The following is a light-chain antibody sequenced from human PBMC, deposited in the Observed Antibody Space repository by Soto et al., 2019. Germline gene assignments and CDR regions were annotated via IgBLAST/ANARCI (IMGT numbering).Light chain of an antibody. J-gene: IGKJ5*01. Sequence: DIQMTPSPSSLSASVGDRVTIICQASQDITNYLNWYQQKPGKAPKLLIYEASNLETGVPSRFSGSGSGTHFSFTISSLQPEDIATYYCQQFDNVPFTFGQGTRLEMK. CDR1: QDITNY. CDR3: QQFDNVPFT. V-gene: IGKV1-33*01. CDR2: EAS.